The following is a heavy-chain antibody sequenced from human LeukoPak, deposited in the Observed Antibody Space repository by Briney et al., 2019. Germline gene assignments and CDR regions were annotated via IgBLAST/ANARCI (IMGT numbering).Heavy chain of an antibody. V-gene: IGHV3-30*03. CDR3: ARGHWQLEI. CDR1: GFTFSNYD. J-gene: IGHJ4*02. CDR2: ISYDGSNK. Sequence: GRSLRLSCAASGFTFSNYDMHWVRQAPGKGLEWVAVISYDGSNKYYADSVKGRFTISRDNSKNTLYLQMHSLRAEDTAVYYCARGHWQLEIWGQGTLVTVSS. D-gene: IGHD6-13*01.